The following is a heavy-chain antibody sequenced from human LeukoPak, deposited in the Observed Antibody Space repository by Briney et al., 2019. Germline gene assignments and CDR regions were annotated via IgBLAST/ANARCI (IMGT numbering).Heavy chain of an antibody. CDR1: CYSLSSVYY. CDR3: ARLRS. V-gene: IGHV4-38-2*02. Sequence: SETLSLTCILSCYSLSSVYYWAWIRQPPGKGLEWIGSIYHSGSTYYNPSLNSRATISVDTSKNQFSLTLSSVTAADTAVYYCARLRSWGQGTPVTVSS. J-gene: IGHJ4*02. CDR2: IYHSGST. D-gene: IGHD3-10*01.